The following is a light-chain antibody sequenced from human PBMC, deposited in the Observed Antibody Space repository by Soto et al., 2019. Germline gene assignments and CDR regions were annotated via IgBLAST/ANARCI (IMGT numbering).Light chain of an antibody. Sequence: DIQMTQSPSTLSASVGDRVTITCRASQSISSWLAWYQQKPGKAPKLLIYNASSFESGVPSRFSVSGSGTEFTLTISSLQPDDFATYYCQQYNSYQYTFGQGTKLEIK. J-gene: IGKJ2*01. V-gene: IGKV1-5*03. CDR3: QQYNSYQYT. CDR1: QSISSW. CDR2: NAS.